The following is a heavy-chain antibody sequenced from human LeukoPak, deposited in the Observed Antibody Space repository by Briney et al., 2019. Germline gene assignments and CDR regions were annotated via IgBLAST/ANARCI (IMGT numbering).Heavy chain of an antibody. CDR3: ARDQGPAAGHYGMDV. CDR2: IYSGGST. J-gene: IGHJ6*02. D-gene: IGHD6-19*01. V-gene: IGHV3-53*01. CDR1: GFTVSSNY. Sequence: GGSLRLSCAASGFTVSSNYMNWVRQAPGKGLEWVSIIYSGGSTYYADSVKGRFTISRDNSKNTLYLQMNSLRAEDTAVYYCARDQGPAAGHYGMDVWRQGTTVTVSS.